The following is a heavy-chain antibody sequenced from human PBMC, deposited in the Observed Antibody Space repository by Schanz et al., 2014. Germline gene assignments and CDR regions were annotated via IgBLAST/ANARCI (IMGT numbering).Heavy chain of an antibody. Sequence: QVQLVQSGAEVKKPGASVKVSCKASGYTFTDYYLHWVRQAPGQGLEWVGWISPNSGVTNYAQKFQGRVTMTRDTSISTAYMELSSLRSDDTAVYYCARELRLEYYFDYWGQGTQVTVSS. D-gene: IGHD4-17*01. V-gene: IGHV1-2*02. CDR1: GYTFTDYY. CDR2: ISPNSGVT. J-gene: IGHJ4*02. CDR3: ARELRLEYYFDY.